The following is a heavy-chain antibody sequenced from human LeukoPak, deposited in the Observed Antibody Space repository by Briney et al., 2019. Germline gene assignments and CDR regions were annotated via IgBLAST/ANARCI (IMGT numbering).Heavy chain of an antibody. CDR1: GFTFSSYA. J-gene: IGHJ4*02. V-gene: IGHV3-23*01. CDR3: RSGSYYPELVDRVDY. D-gene: IGHD3-10*01. CDR2: ISGSGGST. Sequence: GGSLRLSCAASGFTFSSYAMSWVRQAPGKGLEWVSAISGSGGSTYYADSVKGRFTISRDNSKNTLYLQMNSLRAEDTAVYYCRSGSYYPELVDRVDYWGQGTLVTVSS.